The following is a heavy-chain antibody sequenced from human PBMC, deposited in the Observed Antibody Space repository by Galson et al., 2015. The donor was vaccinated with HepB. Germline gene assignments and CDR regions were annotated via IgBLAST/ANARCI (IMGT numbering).Heavy chain of an antibody. V-gene: IGHV1-3*01. CDR3: ARNNAFDI. CDR1: GYSFSNNA. J-gene: IGHJ3*02. CDR2: INGGNGDT. Sequence: CKASGYSFSNNAIHWVRQAPGQRLEWMGWINGGNGDTAYSQKFQGRVTITRDTSATTAYMELSSLRSEDTAVYYCARNNAFDIWGQGTMVTVSS.